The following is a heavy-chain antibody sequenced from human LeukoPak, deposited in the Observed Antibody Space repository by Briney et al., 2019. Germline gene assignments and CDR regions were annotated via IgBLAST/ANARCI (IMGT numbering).Heavy chain of an antibody. CDR2: IYSGGSI. D-gene: IGHD6-13*01. Sequence: PGGSLRLSCAASGFTVSNNYMSWVRQAPGKGLEWGSVIYSGGSIYYAASLKGRFTISRDNSKNTLYLQMNSLRAEDTAVYYCARCSSSYYYYYYMDVWGKGTTVTVSS. J-gene: IGHJ6*03. CDR1: GFTVSNNY. CDR3: ARCSSSYYYYYYMDV. V-gene: IGHV3-53*01.